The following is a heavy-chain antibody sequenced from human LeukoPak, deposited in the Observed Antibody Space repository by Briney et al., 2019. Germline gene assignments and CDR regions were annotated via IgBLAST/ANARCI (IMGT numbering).Heavy chain of an antibody. CDR3: AKRLSDYDHFDY. V-gene: IGHV3-30*02. CDR2: IQYDGTNN. Sequence: PGGSLRLSCAASGFIFSRCGMHWVRQAPGKGLEWVAFIQYDGTNNYYADSVKGRFTISRDNSKNTLYLQMNALRSEDTAVYYCAKRLSDYDHFDYWGQGTLVTVSS. D-gene: IGHD5-12*01. CDR1: GFIFSRCG. J-gene: IGHJ4*02.